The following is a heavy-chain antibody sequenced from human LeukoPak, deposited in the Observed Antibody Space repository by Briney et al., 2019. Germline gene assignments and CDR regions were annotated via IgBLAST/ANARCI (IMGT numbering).Heavy chain of an antibody. V-gene: IGHV3-21*01. J-gene: IGHJ3*02. CDR3: ARNILFAFDI. Sequence: PGGSLRLSCVASGFTFSTYSMNWVRQAPGKGLEWVSSISSSSGYIYYADSVKGRFTISRDNAKNSLYLQMNSLRAEDTAVYYCARNILFAFDIWGQGTMVTVSS. CDR1: GFTFSTYS. CDR2: ISSSSGYI.